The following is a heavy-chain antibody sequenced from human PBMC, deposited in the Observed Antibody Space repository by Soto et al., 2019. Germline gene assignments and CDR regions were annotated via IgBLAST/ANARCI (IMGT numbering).Heavy chain of an antibody. Sequence: GGSLRLSCAASGFTFSSYGMHWVRQAPGKGLEWVAVIWYDGSNKYYADSVKGRFTISRDNSKNTLYLQMNSLRAEDTAVYYCARSHDFWSGYYGYWGQGTLVTVS. V-gene: IGHV3-33*01. CDR1: GFTFSSYG. J-gene: IGHJ4*02. D-gene: IGHD3-3*01. CDR3: ARSHDFWSGYYGY. CDR2: IWYDGSNK.